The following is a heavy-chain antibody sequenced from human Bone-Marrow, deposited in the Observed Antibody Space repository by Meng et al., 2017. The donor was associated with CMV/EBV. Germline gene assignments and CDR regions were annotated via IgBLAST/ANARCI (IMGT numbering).Heavy chain of an antibody. CDR3: ARHGPSDGYYFDY. CDR1: GFPFSSFS. J-gene: IGHJ4*02. CDR2: ISSSGSYI. Sequence: GESLKISWAASGFPFSSFSMNWVRQAPGKGLEWVSSISSSGSYISYADSVKGRFTISRDKAKNSLYLQMNSVRAEYTAVYYFARHGPSDGYYFDYWGQGTLVTVSS. D-gene: IGHD5-24*01. V-gene: IGHV3-21*01.